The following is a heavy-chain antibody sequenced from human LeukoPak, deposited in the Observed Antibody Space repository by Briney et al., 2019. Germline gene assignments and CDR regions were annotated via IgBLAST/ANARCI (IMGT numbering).Heavy chain of an antibody. CDR2: ISSSGSYT. D-gene: IGHD2-2*01. CDR3: ARAYCSSSSCSCYDAFDI. J-gene: IGHJ3*02. Sequence: GGSLRLSCAASGFTFSSYRMNWVRQAPGKGLEWVSSISSSGSYTYYADSVKGRFTISRDNAENSLYLQMNSLRAEDTAVYYCARAYCSSSSCSCYDAFDIWGQGTMVTVSS. CDR1: GFTFSSYR. V-gene: IGHV3-21*01.